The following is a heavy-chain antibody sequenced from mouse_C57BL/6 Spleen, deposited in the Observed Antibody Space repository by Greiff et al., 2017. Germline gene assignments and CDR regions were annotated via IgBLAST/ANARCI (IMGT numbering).Heavy chain of an antibody. J-gene: IGHJ2*01. CDR1: GYTFTDYY. CDR2: INPYNGGT. Sequence: VQLQQSGPVLVKPGASVKMSCKASGYTFTDYYMNWVKQSHGKSLEWIGVINPYNGGTSYNQKFKGKATLTVDKSSSTAYMELHSLTSEDSAVYYCAREDYYGSRSLGYWGQGTTLTVSS. D-gene: IGHD1-1*01. CDR3: AREDYYGSRSLGY. V-gene: IGHV1-19*01.